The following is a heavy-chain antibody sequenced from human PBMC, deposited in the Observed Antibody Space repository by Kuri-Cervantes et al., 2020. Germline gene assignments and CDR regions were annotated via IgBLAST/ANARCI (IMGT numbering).Heavy chain of an antibody. CDR3: ARGPTKIYYFDY. D-gene: IGHD2-15*01. V-gene: IGHV3-30*01. J-gene: IGHJ4*02. CDR2: ISYDGSNK. CDR1: GFIVNNNY. Sequence: GESLKISCAASGFIVNNNYMAWARQAPGKGLEWVAVISYDGSNKYYADSVKGRFTISRDNSKNTLYLQMNSLRAEDTAVYYCARGPTKIYYFDYWGQGTLVTVSS.